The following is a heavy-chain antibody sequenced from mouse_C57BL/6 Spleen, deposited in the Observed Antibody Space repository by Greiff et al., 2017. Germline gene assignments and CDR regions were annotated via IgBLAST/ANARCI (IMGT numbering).Heavy chain of an antibody. D-gene: IGHD1-1*01. CDR2: IDPSDSYT. CDR3: ARSYSHWYFDV. Sequence: QFQLQQPGAELVKPGASVKLSCKASGYTFTSYWMQWVKQRPGQGLEWIGEIDPSDSYTNYNQKFKGKATLTVDTSSSTAYMQLSSLTSEDSAVYYCARSYSHWYFDVWGTGTTVTVSS. J-gene: IGHJ1*03. V-gene: IGHV1-50*01. CDR1: GYTFTSYW.